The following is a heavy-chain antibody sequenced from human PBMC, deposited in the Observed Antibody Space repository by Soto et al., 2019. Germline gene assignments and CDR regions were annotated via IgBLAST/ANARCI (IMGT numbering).Heavy chain of an antibody. CDR1: GFTFDYYA. V-gene: IGHV3-9*01. J-gene: IGHJ3*02. CDR2: ISWNSGSI. D-gene: IGHD3-22*01. CDR3: AKXIGLRITMIGLVGAFDI. Sequence: GGSLRLSCAASGFTFDYYAMHWGRQAPGKGLEWVSGISWNSGSIGYADSVKGRFTISRDNAKNSLYLQMNSLRAEDAALYYCAKXIGLRITMIGLVGAFDIWGQGTMVTVSS.